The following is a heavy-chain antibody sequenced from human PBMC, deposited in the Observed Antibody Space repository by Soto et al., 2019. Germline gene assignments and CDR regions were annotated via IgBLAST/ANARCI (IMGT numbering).Heavy chain of an antibody. CDR2: ISANDVGT. V-gene: IGHV3-23*01. Sequence: GGSLRLSCEAPGFTLRNYAMTWVRQAPGKGLEWVSLISANDVGTYYAESVKTRFTISTDQSRNTVYLQMDSLRADDTAIYYCAKAKNDYNWDNRPPFDYWGQGTLVTVSS. D-gene: IGHD1-20*01. J-gene: IGHJ4*02. CDR1: GFTLRNYA. CDR3: AKAKNDYNWDNRPPFDY.